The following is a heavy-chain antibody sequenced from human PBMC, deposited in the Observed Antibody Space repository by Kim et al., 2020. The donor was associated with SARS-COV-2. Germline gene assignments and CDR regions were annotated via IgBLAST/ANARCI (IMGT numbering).Heavy chain of an antibody. V-gene: IGHV4-59*01. CDR2: SGSS. Sequence: SGSSNYNPSLKSRVTISVDTSKNQFSLKLSSVTAADTAVYYCARAYAFDIWGQGTMVTVSS. CDR3: ARAYAFDI. J-gene: IGHJ3*02.